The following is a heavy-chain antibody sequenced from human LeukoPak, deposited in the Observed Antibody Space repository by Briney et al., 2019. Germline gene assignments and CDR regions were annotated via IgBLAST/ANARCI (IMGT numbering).Heavy chain of an antibody. D-gene: IGHD3-9*01. CDR3: ASSYNSYYDILTGPSWYFDL. CDR2: IYYSGST. J-gene: IGHJ2*01. V-gene: IGHV4-61*08. Sequence: SSETLSLTCTVSGGSISSGDYYWSWIRQPPGKGLEWIGYIYYSGSTNYNPSLKSRVTISVDTSKNQFSLKLSSVTAADTAVYYCASSYNSYYDILTGPSWYFDLWGRGTLVTVSS. CDR1: GGSISSGDYY.